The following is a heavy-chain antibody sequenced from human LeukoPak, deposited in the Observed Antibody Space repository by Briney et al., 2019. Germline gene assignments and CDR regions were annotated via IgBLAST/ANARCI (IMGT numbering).Heavy chain of an antibody. Sequence: PSETLSLTCTVSGGYIITSGHYWGWIRQPPGKGLEWIGSVYYTGVTSTNPFFRSRMSISVDTSKNQFSLNLTSVTAADAAVHYCARERSSSGGHSWFDPWGQGTLVTVSS. CDR3: ARERSSSGGHSWFDP. CDR1: GGYIITSGHY. CDR2: VYYTGVT. D-gene: IGHD4-23*01. J-gene: IGHJ5*02. V-gene: IGHV4-39*07.